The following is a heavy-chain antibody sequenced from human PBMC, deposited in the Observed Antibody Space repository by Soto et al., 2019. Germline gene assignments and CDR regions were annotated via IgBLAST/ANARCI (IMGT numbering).Heavy chain of an antibody. J-gene: IGHJ6*02. CDR2: INPSGGST. CDR3: ARDSLRLGACTIFGVVIPYYYGMDV. D-gene: IGHD3-3*01. CDR1: GYTFTSYY. Sequence: ASVKVSCKASGYTFTSYYMHWVRQAPGQGLEWMGIINPSGGSTSYAQKFQGRVTMTRDTSTSTVYMELSSLRSEDTAVYYCARDSLRLGACTIFGVVIPYYYGMDVWGQGTTVTVSS. V-gene: IGHV1-46*01.